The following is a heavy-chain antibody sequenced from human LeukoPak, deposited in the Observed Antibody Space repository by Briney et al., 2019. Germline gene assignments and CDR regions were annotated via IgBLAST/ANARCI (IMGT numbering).Heavy chain of an antibody. CDR1: GGSISSVDYY. J-gene: IGHJ4*02. CDR3: ARARPRGYSYGIIDY. CDR2: IYYSGST. D-gene: IGHD5-18*01. Sequence: PSQTLSLTCTVSGGSISSVDYYWRWIRQPPGRVLEWIGYIYYSGSTYYNPSLKSRVTISVDTSKNQFSLKLSSVTAADTGVYYCARARPRGYSYGIIDYWGEGTLVTVSS. V-gene: IGHV4-30-4*01.